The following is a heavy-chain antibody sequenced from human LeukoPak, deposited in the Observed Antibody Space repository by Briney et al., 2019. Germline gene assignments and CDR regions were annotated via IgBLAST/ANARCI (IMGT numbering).Heavy chain of an antibody. J-gene: IGHJ4*02. CDR2: IYNSGST. CDR3: ARVRNSYGERDFDY. CDR1: GGSISSYY. D-gene: IGHD5-18*01. Sequence: TSSETLSLTCTVSGGSISSYYWSWIRQPPGKGLEWIGYIYNSGSTNYNPSLKSRVTMSLDTSKNHFSLQLSSVTAADTAVYYCARVRNSYGERDFDYWGQGILVTVSS. V-gene: IGHV4-59*01.